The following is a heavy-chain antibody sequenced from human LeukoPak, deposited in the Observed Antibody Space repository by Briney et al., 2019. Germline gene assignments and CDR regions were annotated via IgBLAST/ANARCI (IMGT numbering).Heavy chain of an antibody. V-gene: IGHV3-7*01. CDR2: IKQDGGDK. D-gene: IGHD5-18*01. CDR3: VRAGYTYGTLYF. Sequence: GGSLGLSCAASGFTSRDYWMTWVRQAPGKGLEWVADIKQDGGDKNYVDSVKGRFTISRDNAKNSLYLQMDSLRAEDTAVYYCVRAGYTYGTLYFWGQGTLVTVSS. J-gene: IGHJ4*02. CDR1: GFTSRDYW.